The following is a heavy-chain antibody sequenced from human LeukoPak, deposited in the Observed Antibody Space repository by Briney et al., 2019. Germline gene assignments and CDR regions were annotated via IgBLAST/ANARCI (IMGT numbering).Heavy chain of an antibody. D-gene: IGHD3-16*01. CDR1: GFSLSDYI. CDR2: ISSSSSTI. J-gene: IGHJ4*02. V-gene: IGHV3-48*02. CDR3: AGGGGYFDY. Sequence: GVSLRLSCVVSGFSLSDYIMNWVRQAPGRGLEWVSSISSSSSTIFYADSVRGRFTISRDNAKNSLYLQMNSLRDEDTAVYFCAGGGGYFDYWGQGALVTVSS.